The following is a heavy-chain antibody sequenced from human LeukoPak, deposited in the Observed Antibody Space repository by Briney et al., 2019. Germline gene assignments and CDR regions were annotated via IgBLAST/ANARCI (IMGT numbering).Heavy chain of an antibody. V-gene: IGHV3-74*01. CDR2: INSDGSST. J-gene: IGHJ4*02. CDR3: ARDYYDSSGYYPDY. D-gene: IGHD3-22*01. CDR1: GFTFSTYG. Sequence: GGTLRLSCVASGFTFSTYGMSWVRQAPGKGLVWVSRINSDGSSTSYADSVKGRFTISRDNAKNTLYLQMNSLRAEDTAVYYCARDYYDSSGYYPDYWGQGTLVTVSS.